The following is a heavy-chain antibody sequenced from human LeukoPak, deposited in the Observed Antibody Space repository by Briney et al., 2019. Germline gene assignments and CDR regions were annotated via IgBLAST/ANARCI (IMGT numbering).Heavy chain of an antibody. CDR3: ARVRCSSTSCYERGFDY. V-gene: IGHV1-69*13. CDR2: IIPMFGTA. D-gene: IGHD2-2*01. J-gene: IGHJ4*02. CDR1: GGTFSSYA. Sequence: ASVQVSCKASGGTFSSYAISWVRPAPGQGLEWMGGIIPMFGTANYAQKFQGRVTITADESTSTAYMELSSLRSEDTAVYYCARVRCSSTSCYERGFDYWGQGTLVTVSS.